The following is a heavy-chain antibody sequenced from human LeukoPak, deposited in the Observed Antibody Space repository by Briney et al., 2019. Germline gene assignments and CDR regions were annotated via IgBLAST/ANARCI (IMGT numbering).Heavy chain of an antibody. Sequence: GGSLRLSCAASGFIFSHYPLHWVRQAPGKGLEWVAVISHDGNEKYYGDSLKGRFTVSRDNSKNTLYLQMNSLRTEDTAVYYCARDRPEDGDNFSDGAFDIWGQGTMVTVSS. CDR1: GFIFSHYP. CDR3: ARDRPEDGDNFSDGAFDI. J-gene: IGHJ3*02. D-gene: IGHD5-24*01. CDR2: ISHDGNEK. V-gene: IGHV3-30-3*01.